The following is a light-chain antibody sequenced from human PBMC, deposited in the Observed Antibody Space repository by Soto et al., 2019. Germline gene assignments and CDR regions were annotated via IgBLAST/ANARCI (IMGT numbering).Light chain of an antibody. V-gene: IGLV1-40*01. J-gene: IGLJ1*01. CDR3: QSYDSSLSGDV. CDR2: GNN. Sequence: SVLTQPPSVSGAPGQRVTISCTGSSSNIGAGFDVHWYQQLPGTAPKLLIYGNNNRPSGVPDRFSGSKSGTSASLAITGLQVEDEADYYCQSYDSSLSGDVFGTGTKGTGL. CDR1: SSNIGAGFD.